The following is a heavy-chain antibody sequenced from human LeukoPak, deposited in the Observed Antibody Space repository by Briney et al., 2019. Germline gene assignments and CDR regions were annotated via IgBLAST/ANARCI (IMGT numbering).Heavy chain of an antibody. Sequence: GRSLRLSCAASGFTFSSYAMHWVRQAPGKGLEWVAVTSYHGSNKYYADSVKGRFTISRDNSKNTLYLQMNSLRAEDTAVYYCARTSSGTRDAFDIWDQGTMVTVSS. CDR3: ARTSSGTRDAFDI. D-gene: IGHD1-1*01. J-gene: IGHJ3*02. CDR2: TSYHGSNK. CDR1: GFTFSSYA. V-gene: IGHV3-30*01.